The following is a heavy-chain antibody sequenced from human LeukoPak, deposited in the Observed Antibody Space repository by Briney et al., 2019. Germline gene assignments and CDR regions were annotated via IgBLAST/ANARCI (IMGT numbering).Heavy chain of an antibody. D-gene: IGHD3-22*01. CDR2: ISGSGGST. V-gene: IGHV3-23*01. CDR3: AKDQYYYDSSGGGGEY. Sequence: PGGSLRLSCAASGFTFSSYAMSWVRQAPGKGLEWVSAISGSGGSTYYADSVKGRFTISRDNSKNTLYLQMNSLRAEDTAVYYCAKDQYYYDSSGGGGEYWGQGTLVTVSS. J-gene: IGHJ4*02. CDR1: GFTFSSYA.